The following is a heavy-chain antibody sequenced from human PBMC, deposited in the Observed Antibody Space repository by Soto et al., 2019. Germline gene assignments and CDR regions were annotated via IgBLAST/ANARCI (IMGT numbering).Heavy chain of an antibody. CDR1: GFTFTSSA. J-gene: IGHJ6*02. CDR3: AADLWTTVTTSHYYYGMDV. CDR2: IVVGSGNT. Sequence: SVKVSCKASGFTFTSSAVQWVRQARGQRLEWIGWIVVGSGNTNYAQKFQERVTITRDMSTSTAYMELSSLRSEDTAVYYCAADLWTTVTTSHYYYGMDVWGQGTTVTVSS. D-gene: IGHD4-17*01. V-gene: IGHV1-58*01.